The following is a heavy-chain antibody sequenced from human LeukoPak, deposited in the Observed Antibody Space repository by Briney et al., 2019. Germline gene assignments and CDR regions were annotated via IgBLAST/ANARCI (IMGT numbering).Heavy chain of an antibody. V-gene: IGHV4-61*02. D-gene: IGHD3-3*01. CDR1: GGSISSGSYY. CDR3: AREGQVFWSGYYPDYYYYYMDD. Sequence: SQTLSLTCTVSGGSISSGSYYWSWIRQPAGKGLEWIGRIYTSGSTNYNPSLKSRVTISVDTSKNQFSLKLSSVTAADTAVYYCAREGQVFWSGYYPDYYYYYMDDWGKGTTVTVSS. J-gene: IGHJ6*03. CDR2: IYTSGST.